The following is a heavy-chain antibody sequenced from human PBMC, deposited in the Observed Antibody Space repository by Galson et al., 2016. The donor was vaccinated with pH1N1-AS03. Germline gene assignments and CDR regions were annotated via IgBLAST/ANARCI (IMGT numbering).Heavy chain of an antibody. Sequence: CAISGDSVSSHSVAWNWIRQSPSRSLEWLGRTYYRSRWYNDYALSVKSRITINPDTSKNQFSLHLNSVTSEDTAVYYCARGRSSAMDVWGQGTTVTVSS. CDR3: ARGRSSAMDV. V-gene: IGHV6-1*01. CDR1: GDSVSSHSVA. J-gene: IGHJ6*02. CDR2: TYYRSRWYN. D-gene: IGHD5/OR15-5a*01.